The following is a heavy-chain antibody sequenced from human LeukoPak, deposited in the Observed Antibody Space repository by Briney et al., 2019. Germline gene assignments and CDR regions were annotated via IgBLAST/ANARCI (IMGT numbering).Heavy chain of an antibody. J-gene: IGHJ4*02. D-gene: IGHD3-10*01. CDR2: INHSGST. Sequence: PSETLSLTCAVYGGPFSGYYWSWIRQPPGKGLEWIGEINHSGSTNYNPSLKSRVTISVDTSKNQFSLKLSSVTAADTAVYYCARGPHVLLWFGELGTPHYWGQGTLVTVSS. CDR3: ARGPHVLLWFGELGTPHY. CDR1: GGPFSGYY. V-gene: IGHV4-34*01.